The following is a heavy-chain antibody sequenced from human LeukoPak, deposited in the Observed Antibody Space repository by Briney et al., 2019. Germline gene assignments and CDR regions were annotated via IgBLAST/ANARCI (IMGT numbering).Heavy chain of an antibody. Sequence: SETLSLTCTVSGGSISSSSYYWGWIRQPPGKGLEWIGSIYYSGSTYYNPSLKSRVTISVDTSKNQFSLELSSVTAADTAVYYCARSLWYSGYMWGRGTLVTVSS. CDR3: ARSLWYSGYM. D-gene: IGHD1-26*01. CDR1: GGSISSSSYY. CDR2: IYYSGST. J-gene: IGHJ4*02. V-gene: IGHV4-39*01.